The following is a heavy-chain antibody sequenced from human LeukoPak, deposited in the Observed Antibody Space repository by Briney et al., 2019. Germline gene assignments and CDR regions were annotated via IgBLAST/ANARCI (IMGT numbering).Heavy chain of an antibody. CDR3: ARDRYNSGWFNFDY. CDR2: IYSGGGT. V-gene: IGHV3-53*01. Sequence: GGSLRLSYAASGLTVTTNYMSWVRQAPGKGLEWVSVIYSGGGTYYADSVKGRFTISSDNSKNTLYLQMNRLRAEDTAVYYCARDRYNSGWFNFDYWGPGTLVTVSS. CDR1: GLTVTTNY. D-gene: IGHD6-19*01. J-gene: IGHJ4*02.